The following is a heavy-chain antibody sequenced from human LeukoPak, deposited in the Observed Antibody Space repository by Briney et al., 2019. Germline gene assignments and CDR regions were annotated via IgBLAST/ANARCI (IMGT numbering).Heavy chain of an antibody. V-gene: IGHV3-23*01. CDR3: ATGYSDSLRSPLDS. CDR2: ISGRGGNT. D-gene: IGHD3-22*01. CDR1: GLTFNNYA. J-gene: IGHJ5*01. Sequence: GGSLRLSRAASGLTFNNYALTWIRQAPGKGLERVSSISGRGGNTYYADSVKGRFTISRDDSKNTLFLQMNSLRAEDTAVYYCATGYSDSLRSPLDSWGQGTLVTVSS.